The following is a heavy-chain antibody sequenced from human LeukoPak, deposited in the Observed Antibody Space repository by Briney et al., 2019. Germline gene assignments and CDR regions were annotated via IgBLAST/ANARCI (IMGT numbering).Heavy chain of an antibody. V-gene: IGHV3-7*01. CDR2: IKQDGSEK. CDR3: ARAVVAATPPKYYFDY. Sequence: GGSLRPSCAASGFTFSGYWMTWVRQAPGKGLEWVANIKQDGSEKYYVDSVKGRFTISRDNAKNSLFLQMNTLRAEDTAVYYCARAVVAATPPKYYFDYWGQGTLVTVSS. J-gene: IGHJ4*02. D-gene: IGHD2-15*01. CDR1: GFTFSGYW.